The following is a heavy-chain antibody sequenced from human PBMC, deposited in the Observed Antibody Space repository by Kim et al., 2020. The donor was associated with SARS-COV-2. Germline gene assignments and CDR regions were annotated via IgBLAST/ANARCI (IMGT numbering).Heavy chain of an antibody. D-gene: IGHD5-12*01. Sequence: SETLSLTCTVSGGSISSYYWSWIRQPPGKGLEWIGYIYYSGSTNYNPSLKSRVTISVDTSKNQFSLKLSSVTAADTAVYYCAREVVGRIVATSNWFDPWGQGTLVTVSP. V-gene: IGHV4-59*01. J-gene: IGHJ5*02. CDR2: IYYSGST. CDR3: AREVVGRIVATSNWFDP. CDR1: GGSISSYY.